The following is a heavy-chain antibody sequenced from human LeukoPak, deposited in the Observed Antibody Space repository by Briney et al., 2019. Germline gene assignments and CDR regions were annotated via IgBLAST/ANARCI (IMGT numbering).Heavy chain of an antibody. CDR2: ISGIGGKT. Sequence: GGSLRLSCAASGFTFSSYEMNWVRQAPGKGLEWVSGISGIGGKTYYADSVKGRFTISRDNSKNTLYLQMNSLRAEDTAVYYCAKGRYDITWGQGTLVTVSS. D-gene: IGHD3-22*01. J-gene: IGHJ5*02. V-gene: IGHV3-23*01. CDR3: AKGRYDIT. CDR1: GFTFSSYE.